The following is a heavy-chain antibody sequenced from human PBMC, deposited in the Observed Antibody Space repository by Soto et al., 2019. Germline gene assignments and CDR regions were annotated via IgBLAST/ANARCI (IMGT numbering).Heavy chain of an antibody. J-gene: IGHJ6*03. CDR3: ARESCSGGSCQDSYYYMDV. Sequence: ASVKVSCKAPGYTFTSYAMNWVRQAPGQGLEWMGWVNTNTGNPTYAQGFTGRFVFSLDTSVSTAYLQICSLKAEDTAVYYCARESCSGGSCQDSYYYMDVWGKGTTVTVSS. CDR1: GYTFTSYA. CDR2: VNTNTGNP. D-gene: IGHD2-15*01. V-gene: IGHV7-4-1*01.